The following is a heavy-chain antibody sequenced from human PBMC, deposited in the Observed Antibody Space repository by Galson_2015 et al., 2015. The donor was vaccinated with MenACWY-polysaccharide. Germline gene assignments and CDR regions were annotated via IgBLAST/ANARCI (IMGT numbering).Heavy chain of an antibody. V-gene: IGHV3-30*18. Sequence: SLRLSCAASGFTFSSYGMHWVRQAPGKGLEWVAVISYDGSNKYYADSVKGRFTISGDNSKNTLYLQMNSLRAEDTAVYYCAKEQDSSSWYSYFDYRGQGTLLTVSS. J-gene: IGHJ4*02. CDR2: ISYDGSNK. CDR3: AKEQDSSSWYSYFDY. D-gene: IGHD6-13*01. CDR1: GFTFSSYG.